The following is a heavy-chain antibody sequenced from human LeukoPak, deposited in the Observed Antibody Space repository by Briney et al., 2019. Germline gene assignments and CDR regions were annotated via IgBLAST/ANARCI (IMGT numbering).Heavy chain of an antibody. CDR3: ARYYYGSSGYWIFDY. CDR2: IYYSGST. V-gene: IGHV4-59*01. CDR1: GGSISSYY. J-gene: IGHJ4*02. D-gene: IGHD3-22*01. Sequence: SETLSLTCTVSGGSISSYYWSWIRQPPGKGLEWIGYIYYSGSTNYNPSLKSRVTISVDTSKNQFSLKLSSVTAADTAVYYCARYYYGSSGYWIFDYWGQGTLVTVSS.